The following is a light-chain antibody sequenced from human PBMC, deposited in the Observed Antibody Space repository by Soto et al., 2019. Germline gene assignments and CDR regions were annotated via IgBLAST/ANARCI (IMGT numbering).Light chain of an antibody. CDR3: GSWDSSLSAYV. CDR2: EAT. V-gene: IGLV2-23*01. Sequence: QSALTQPASVSGSPGQSITISCTGTSDDFETYNLVSWYQHHPDKAPKLMIFEATKRPSGVSDRFSGSKSGNTASLTISGLQAEDEADYYCGSWDSSLSAYVFGTGTKVTVL. J-gene: IGLJ1*01. CDR1: SDDFETYNL.